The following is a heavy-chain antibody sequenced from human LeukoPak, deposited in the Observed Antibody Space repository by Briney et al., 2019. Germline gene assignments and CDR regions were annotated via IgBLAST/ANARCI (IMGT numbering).Heavy chain of an antibody. CDR1: GFTFSSYS. D-gene: IGHD2-2*01. J-gene: IGHJ5*02. V-gene: IGHV3-21*01. CDR2: ISSSSSYI. Sequence: NPGGSLRLSCAASGFTFSSYSMNWVRQAPGKGLEWVSSISSSSSYIYYADSVKGRFTISRDNAKNSLYLQMNSLRAEDTAVYYCARDPVGYCSSTSCYTPGWFDPWGQGTLVIVSS. CDR3: ARDPVGYCSSTSCYTPGWFDP.